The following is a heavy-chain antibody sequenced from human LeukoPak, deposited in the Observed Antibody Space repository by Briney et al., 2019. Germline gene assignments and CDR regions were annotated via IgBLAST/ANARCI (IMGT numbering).Heavy chain of an antibody. D-gene: IGHD3-22*01. CDR3: AREPYYYDSTGFGY. Sequence: ASVKVSCKASGYTFTSYGISWVRQAPGQGLEWMGWISAYNGNTNYAQKLQGRVTMTTDTSTSTAYMELRSLRSDDTAVYYCAREPYYYDSTGFGYWGQGTLVTVSS. J-gene: IGHJ4*02. CDR2: ISAYNGNT. V-gene: IGHV1-18*01. CDR1: GYTFTSYG.